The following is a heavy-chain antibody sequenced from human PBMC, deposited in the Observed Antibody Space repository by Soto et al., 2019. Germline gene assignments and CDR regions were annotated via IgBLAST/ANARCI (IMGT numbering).Heavy chain of an antibody. D-gene: IGHD1-20*01. V-gene: IGHV4-61*08. CDR1: GGSISSGDYY. CDR3: ARGGKDNWNLFDY. CDR2: IYYSGST. Sequence: SXTLSLTCTVSGGSISSGDYYWSLIRQPPGKGLEWIGYIYYSGSTNYNPSLKSRVTISVDTSKNQFSLKLSSVTAADTAVYYCARGGKDNWNLFDYWGQGTLVTV. J-gene: IGHJ4*02.